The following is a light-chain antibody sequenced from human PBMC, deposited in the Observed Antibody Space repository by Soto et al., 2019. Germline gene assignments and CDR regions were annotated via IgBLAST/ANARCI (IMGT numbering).Light chain of an antibody. V-gene: IGLV2-23*03. Sequence: QSALTQPASVSGSPGQSITISCTGTSNDVGGYNLVSWYQQHPGKVPKLIIYEGNKRPSGVSDRFSGSKSGNTASLTISALQAEDEADYSCCSFAGGATFVFGGGTQPDRP. CDR1: SNDVGGYNL. CDR2: EGN. J-gene: IGLJ7*01. CDR3: CSFAGGATFV.